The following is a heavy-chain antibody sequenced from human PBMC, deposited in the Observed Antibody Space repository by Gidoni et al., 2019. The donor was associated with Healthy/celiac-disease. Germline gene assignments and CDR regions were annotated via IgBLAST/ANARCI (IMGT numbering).Heavy chain of an antibody. CDR3: ARPLPWGGGDDAFDI. J-gene: IGHJ3*02. CDR1: GYSFTSYW. V-gene: IGHV5-51*03. CDR2: IYPGDSAT. D-gene: IGHD3-16*01. Sequence: EVQLVQSGAEVNKPGESLQISCKGSGYSFTSYWIGWVRQMPGKGLEWMGIIYPGDSATRYSPSFQGQVTISADKSISTAYLQWSSLKASDTAMYYCARPLPWGGGDDAFDIWGQGTMVTVSS.